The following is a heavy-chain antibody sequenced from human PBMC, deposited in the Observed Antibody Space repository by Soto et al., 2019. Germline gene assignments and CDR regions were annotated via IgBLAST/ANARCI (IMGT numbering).Heavy chain of an antibody. CDR1: GGSMSSGGHS. J-gene: IGHJ6*02. V-gene: IGHV4-30-2*06. CDR3: ARAPPGPSPRWDV. CDR2: IYATGKT. D-gene: IGHD3-10*01. Sequence: QVQLQESGSRLVKPSQTLSVTCAVSGGSMSSGGHSWSWIRQSPGKGLEWIGCIYATGKTYYNPSLKSRVTISVDTSKNLFSLNVTSVTAADTAVYYCARAPPGPSPRWDVWGQATTVTVSS.